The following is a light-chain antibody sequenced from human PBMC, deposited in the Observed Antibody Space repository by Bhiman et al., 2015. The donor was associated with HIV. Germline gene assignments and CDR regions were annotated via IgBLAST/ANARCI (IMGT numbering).Light chain of an antibody. CDR1: NSDVGGYNH. CDR2: EVT. V-gene: IGLV2-14*01. CDR3: NSLTSSSTWV. Sequence: QSALTQPASVSGSRGQSITISCTGTNSDVGGYNHVSWYQQHPGEAPKLLLYEVTKRPSGISNRFSGSKSGFTASLTISGLQAEDEAHYYCNSLTSSSTWVFGGGTKLTVL. J-gene: IGLJ3*02.